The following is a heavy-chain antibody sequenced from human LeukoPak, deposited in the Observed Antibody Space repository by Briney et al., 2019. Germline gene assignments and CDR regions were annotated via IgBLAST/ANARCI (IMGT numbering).Heavy chain of an antibody. D-gene: IGHD3-22*01. CDR2: VSSSSSTI. CDR3: AKDLYYYDSSGYFDY. CDR1: GFTFSSYS. J-gene: IGHJ4*02. V-gene: IGHV3-48*01. Sequence: GGSLRLSCAASGFTFSSYSMNWVRQAPGKGLEWVSYVSSSSSTIYSADSVKGRFTISRDNAKNSLYLQMNSLRAEDTAVYYCAKDLYYYDSSGYFDYWGQGTLVTVSS.